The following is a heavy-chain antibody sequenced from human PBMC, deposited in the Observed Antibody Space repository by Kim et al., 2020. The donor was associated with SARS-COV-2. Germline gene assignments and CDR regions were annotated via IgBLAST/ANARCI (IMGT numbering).Heavy chain of an antibody. CDR1: GDPISSYS. J-gene: IGHJ4*01. V-gene: IGHV4-59*12. Sequence: SETLSLTCTVPGDPISSYSWNWIRQPPGKRLEWIGYVYYSGSTNYNSSLESRVTIPVDTSKNQFSLKLRSVTAADTALYYCPRFKGNHFWNTYYLDYWG. D-gene: IGHD3-3*02. CDR2: VYYSGST. CDR3: PRFKGNHFWNTYYLDY.